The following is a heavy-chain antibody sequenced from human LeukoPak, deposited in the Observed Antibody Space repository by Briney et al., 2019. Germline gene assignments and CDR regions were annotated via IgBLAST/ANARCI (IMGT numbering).Heavy chain of an antibody. CDR2: IIPIFGTA. CDR1: GGTFSSYG. J-gene: IGHJ6*03. Sequence: ASVKVSCKASGGTFSSYGISWVRQAPGQGLEWMGGIIPIFGTANYAQKFQGRVTITADESTSTAYMELSSLRSEDTAVYYCARVGQDYYYYMDVWGKGTTVTVSS. CDR3: ARVGQDYYYYMDV. V-gene: IGHV1-69*13.